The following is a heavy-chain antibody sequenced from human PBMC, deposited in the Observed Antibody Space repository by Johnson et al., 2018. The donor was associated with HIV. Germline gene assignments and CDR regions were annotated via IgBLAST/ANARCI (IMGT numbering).Heavy chain of an antibody. CDR3: AKALDTAMVRDAFDI. Sequence: QVQLVESGGGVVQPGRSLRLSCVGSGFTFSSFGMHWVRQAPGKGLEWVALISYDGNKKYYVDSVKGRFTISRDNSKNTLYLQMNSLRAEDKAVYYCAKALDTAMVRDAFDIWGQGTMVTVSS. J-gene: IGHJ3*02. D-gene: IGHD5-18*01. CDR1: GFTFSSFG. V-gene: IGHV3-30*18. CDR2: ISYDGNKK.